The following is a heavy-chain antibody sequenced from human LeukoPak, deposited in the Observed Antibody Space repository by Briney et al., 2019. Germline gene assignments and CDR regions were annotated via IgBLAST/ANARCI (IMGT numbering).Heavy chain of an antibody. Sequence: GGSLRLSCAASGFTVSSNFMSWVRQAPGKGLVWVSRIESDGGRTDYADSLKGRFTISRDNAKNTLYLEMNSLRAEDTAVYYCARVGHCSSTACFIDYWGQGTPVTVSS. CDR3: ARVGHCSSTACFIDY. CDR1: GFTVSSNF. D-gene: IGHD2-2*01. V-gene: IGHV3-74*01. J-gene: IGHJ4*02. CDR2: IESDGGRT.